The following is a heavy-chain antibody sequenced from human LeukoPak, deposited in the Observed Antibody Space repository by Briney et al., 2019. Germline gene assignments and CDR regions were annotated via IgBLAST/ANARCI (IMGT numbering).Heavy chain of an antibody. CDR1: GFTFSSYA. CDR3: ARDRGPYGDYPDY. Sequence: GGSLRLSCAASGFTFSSYAMSWVRQAPGKGLEWVSAISGSGGSTYYADSVKGRFTISRDNSKNTLYLQMNSLRAEDTAVYYCARDRGPYGDYPDYWGQGTLVTVSS. J-gene: IGHJ4*02. D-gene: IGHD4-17*01. V-gene: IGHV3-23*01. CDR2: ISGSGGST.